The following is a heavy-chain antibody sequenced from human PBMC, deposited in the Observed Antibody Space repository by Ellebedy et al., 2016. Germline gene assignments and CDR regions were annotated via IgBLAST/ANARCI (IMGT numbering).Heavy chain of an antibody. D-gene: IGHD6-6*01. J-gene: IGHJ6*03. Sequence: GESLKISXAASGFTFSSYWMSWVRQAPGKGLEWVANIKQDRSEKYYVDSVKGRFTISRDNSKNTLYLQMNSLRAEDTAVYYCAKDTIAARPDLPYYYYYMDVWGKGTTVTVSS. CDR3: AKDTIAARPDLPYYYYYMDV. CDR2: IKQDRSEK. V-gene: IGHV3-7*01. CDR1: GFTFSSYW.